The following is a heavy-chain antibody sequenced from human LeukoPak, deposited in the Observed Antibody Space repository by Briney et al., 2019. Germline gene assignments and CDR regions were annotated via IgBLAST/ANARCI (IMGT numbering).Heavy chain of an antibody. V-gene: IGHV4-59*08. Sequence: SETLSLTCTVSGGSISSYYWSWIRQPPGKGLEWIGYIYYSGSTNYNPSLKSRVTISVDTSKNQFSLKLSSVTAADTAVYYCARMRKISSSWYGSWGNWFDPWGQGTLVTVSS. J-gene: IGHJ5*02. D-gene: IGHD6-13*01. CDR2: IYYSGST. CDR1: GGSISSYY. CDR3: ARMRKISSSWYGSWGNWFDP.